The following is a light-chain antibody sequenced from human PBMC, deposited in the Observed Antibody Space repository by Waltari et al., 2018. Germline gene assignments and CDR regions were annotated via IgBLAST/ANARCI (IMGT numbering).Light chain of an antibody. J-gene: IGLJ1*01. Sequence: QSVLTQPPSASGTPGQRVTILCSGSSSNIGSNTVNWDQQLPGTAPNLPICINKERPSGVPARFSGSKSGNSASLAISGLQSEDEADYYCAAWDDSLNGPGYVFGTGTKVTVL. CDR3: AAWDDSLNGPGYV. CDR1: SSNIGSNT. CDR2: INK. V-gene: IGLV1-44*01.